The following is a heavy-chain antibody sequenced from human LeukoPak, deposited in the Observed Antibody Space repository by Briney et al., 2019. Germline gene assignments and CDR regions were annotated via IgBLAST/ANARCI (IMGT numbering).Heavy chain of an antibody. CDR3: ARDGASYYDILTGYSPPILDY. D-gene: IGHD3-9*01. CDR2: ISSSSSYI. Sequence: GGSLRLSCAASGFTFSSYSMNWVRQAPGKGLEWVSCISSSSSYIYNADSVKGRFTISRDNAKNSLYLQMNSLRAEDTAVYYCARDGASYYDILTGYSPPILDYWGQGTLVTVSS. J-gene: IGHJ4*02. V-gene: IGHV3-21*01. CDR1: GFTFSSYS.